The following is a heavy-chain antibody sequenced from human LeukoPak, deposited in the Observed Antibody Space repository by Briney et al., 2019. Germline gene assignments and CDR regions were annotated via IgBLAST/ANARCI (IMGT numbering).Heavy chain of an antibody. CDR3: AKDLAADPIYPLDY. J-gene: IGHJ4*02. V-gene: IGHV3-9*01. Sequence: GGSLRLSCAASGFTFDDYAMHWVRQAPGKGLEWVSGISWNSGSIGYADSVKGRFTISRDNAKNSLYLQMNSLRAEDTALYYCAKDLAADPIYPLDYWGQGTLVTVSS. CDR1: GFTFDDYA. D-gene: IGHD6-13*01. CDR2: ISWNSGSI.